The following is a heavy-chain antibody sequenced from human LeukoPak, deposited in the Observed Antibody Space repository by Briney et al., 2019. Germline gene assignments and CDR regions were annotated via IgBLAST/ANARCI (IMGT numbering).Heavy chain of an antibody. V-gene: IGHV5-51*01. CDR3: ARQRATTLVRGDMAPDF. CDR2: IYPGDSDT. J-gene: IGHJ4*02. D-gene: IGHD3-10*01. CDR1: GYTFTTYW. Sequence: PGESLKISCKGSGYTFTTYWIGWVRQMPGKGLEWMGFIYPGDSDTRYSPPFQGQVTISADKSINTAYLQWSSLKASDTAMYYCARQRATTLVRGDMAPDFWGQGTLVTVSS.